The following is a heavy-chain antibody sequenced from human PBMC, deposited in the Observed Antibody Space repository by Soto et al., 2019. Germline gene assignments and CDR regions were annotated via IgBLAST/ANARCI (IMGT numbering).Heavy chain of an antibody. D-gene: IGHD6-19*01. J-gene: IGHJ4*02. V-gene: IGHV4-59*01. Sequence: XETLSLTCSVSGGSISGSYWSWIRQSPGKGLEWLGYVYYTGSTNYSPSLRSRVSISVDTSKNEFSLRLSSVTAADTAVYFCARSVAVPGAHIDYWGQGTQVTVSS. CDR2: VYYTGST. CDR3: ARSVAVPGAHIDY. CDR1: GGSISGSY.